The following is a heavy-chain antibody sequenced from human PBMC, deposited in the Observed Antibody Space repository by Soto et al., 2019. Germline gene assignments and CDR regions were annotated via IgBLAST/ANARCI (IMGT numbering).Heavy chain of an antibody. CDR2: IYYSGST. CDR3: ARVGCSGGSCYSGWFDP. D-gene: IGHD2-15*01. Sequence: SETRSLTCTVSGGSISSYYWSWIRQPPGKGLEWIGYIYYSGSTNYNPSLKSRVTISVDTSKNQFSLKLSSVTAADTAVYYCARVGCSGGSCYSGWFDPWGQGTLVTVSS. CDR1: GGSISSYY. J-gene: IGHJ5*02. V-gene: IGHV4-59*01.